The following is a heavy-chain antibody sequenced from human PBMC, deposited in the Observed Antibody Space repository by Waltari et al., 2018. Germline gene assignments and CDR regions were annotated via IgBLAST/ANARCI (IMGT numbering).Heavy chain of an antibody. CDR1: GFTFSSYG. Sequence: QVQLVESGGGVVQPGGSLRLSCAASGFTFSSYGMHWVGQAPGKGLEWVAFIRYDGSNKYYADSVKGRFTISRDNSKNTLYLQMNSLRAEDTAVYYCAKRNVEMATITGDYWGQGTLVTVSS. J-gene: IGHJ4*02. V-gene: IGHV3-30*02. CDR2: IRYDGSNK. D-gene: IGHD5-12*01. CDR3: AKRNVEMATITGDY.